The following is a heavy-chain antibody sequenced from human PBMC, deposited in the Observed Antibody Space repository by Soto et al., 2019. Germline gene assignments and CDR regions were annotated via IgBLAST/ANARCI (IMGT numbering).Heavy chain of an antibody. Sequence: SVKVSCKTSGGTFNTYPFSWVRQAPGQGLEWMGTIIPILNLATYAQEFQGRVTITADKSTSTAYMELSSLESEDTAIYYCARSEETYNDVLTGKDLCYYYFGMDVWGQGTTVTVSS. D-gene: IGHD3-9*01. CDR2: IIPILNLA. CDR1: GGTFNTYP. J-gene: IGHJ6*02. V-gene: IGHV1-69*02. CDR3: ARSEETYNDVLTGKDLCYYYFGMDV.